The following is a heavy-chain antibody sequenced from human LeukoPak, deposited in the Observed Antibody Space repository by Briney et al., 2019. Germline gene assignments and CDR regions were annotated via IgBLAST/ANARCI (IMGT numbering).Heavy chain of an antibody. J-gene: IGHJ6*03. D-gene: IGHD2-2*01. CDR1: GYSISSGYY. Sequence: SETLSLTCAVSGYSISSGYYWGWIRQPPGKGLEWIGSIDHSGSTYYNPSLKSRVTISGDTSKNQFSLKLSSVTAADTAVYYCARLTYTSCYEGYCYYYYMDVWGKGTTVTVSS. CDR2: IDHSGST. CDR3: ARLTYTSCYEGYCYYYYMDV. V-gene: IGHV4-38-2*01.